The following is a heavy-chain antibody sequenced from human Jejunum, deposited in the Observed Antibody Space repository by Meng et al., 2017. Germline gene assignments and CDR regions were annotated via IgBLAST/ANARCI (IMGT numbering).Heavy chain of an antibody. V-gene: IGHV4-59*01. CDR3: ARGSVTGKHLTFDV. CDR1: GGSLTSYY. D-gene: IGHD2-21*02. J-gene: IGHJ3*01. Sequence: SETLSLTCTVSGGSLTSYYWNWIRRPPGKELEWVGYMFYSGSTSYNPSLRSRLTISLDTSKNQLSLRLSSVTAADTAVYYCARGSVTGKHLTFDVWGQGTLVTVSS. CDR2: MFYSGST.